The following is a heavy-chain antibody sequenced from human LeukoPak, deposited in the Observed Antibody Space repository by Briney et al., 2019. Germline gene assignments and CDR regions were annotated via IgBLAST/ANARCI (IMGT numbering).Heavy chain of an antibody. D-gene: IGHD1-26*01. J-gene: IGHJ3*02. CDR1: GGSISSSNW. Sequence: SETLSLTCAVSGGSISSSNWWSWVRQPPGKGLEWIGEIYHSGSTNYNPSLKSRVTISVDKSKNQFSLKLSSVTAADTAVYYCARDPPHIVGARRFRGLNAFDIWGQGTMVTVSS. CDR3: ARDPPHIVGARRFRGLNAFDI. CDR2: IYHSGST. V-gene: IGHV4-4*02.